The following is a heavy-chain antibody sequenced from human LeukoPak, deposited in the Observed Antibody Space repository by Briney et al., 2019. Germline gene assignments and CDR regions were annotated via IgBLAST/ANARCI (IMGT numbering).Heavy chain of an antibody. CDR2: IYYSGST. J-gene: IGHJ6*03. D-gene: IGHD2-21*02. V-gene: IGHV4-59*12. Sequence: SETLSLTCTVSGGSISSYYWSCIRQPPGKGLEWSGYIYYSGSTNYNPSLKSRVTISADTSKNQLSLKLSSVTAADTSVYYCARTGDPGGYYYYYYMDVWGKGTTVNVSS. CDR1: GGSISSYY. CDR3: ARTGDPGGYYYYYYMDV.